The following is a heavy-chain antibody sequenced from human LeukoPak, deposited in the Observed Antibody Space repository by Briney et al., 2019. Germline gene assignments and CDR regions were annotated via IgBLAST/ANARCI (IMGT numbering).Heavy chain of an antibody. Sequence: GASVKVSCKASGYTFTSYGISWVRQAPGQGLEWMGWISAYNGNTNYAQKLQGRVTTTTDTSTSTAYMELRSLRSDDTAVYYCARLGYYDSSGYYLFDYWGQGTLVTVSS. D-gene: IGHD3-22*01. CDR3: ARLGYYDSSGYYLFDY. J-gene: IGHJ4*02. CDR2: ISAYNGNT. CDR1: GYTFTSYG. V-gene: IGHV1-18*01.